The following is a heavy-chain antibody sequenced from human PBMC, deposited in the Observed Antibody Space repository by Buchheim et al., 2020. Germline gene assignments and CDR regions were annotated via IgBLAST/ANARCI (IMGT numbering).Heavy chain of an antibody. CDR1: GFTFSSYW. D-gene: IGHD1-26*01. CDR2: IKQDGSEK. J-gene: IGHJ3*02. V-gene: IGHV3-7*01. Sequence: EVQLVESGGGLVQPGGSLRLSCAASGFTFSSYWMSWVRQAPGKGLEWVANIKQDGSEKYYVDSVKGRFTISSDNAKNSLYLQMNSLRAEDTAVYYCARDGHSALSVWELFDIWGQGT. CDR3: ARDGHSALSVWELFDI.